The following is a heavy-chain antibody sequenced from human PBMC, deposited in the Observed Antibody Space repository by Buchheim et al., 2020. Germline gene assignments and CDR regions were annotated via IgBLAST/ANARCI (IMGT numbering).Heavy chain of an antibody. V-gene: IGHV4-39*01. CDR3: ATRRSRGHFDI. D-gene: IGHD3-10*01. J-gene: IGHJ2*01. CDR2: MYYGGNT. Sequence: QLHLQESGPGLVKPSETLSLTCTVSGGSMTSDYYWGWIRQSPGKGLEWIGIMYYGGNTYYISSLKSRVTISLDTSKNQFSLNLTSVTAADSALYYCATRRSRGHFDIWGRGTL. CDR1: GGSMTSDYY.